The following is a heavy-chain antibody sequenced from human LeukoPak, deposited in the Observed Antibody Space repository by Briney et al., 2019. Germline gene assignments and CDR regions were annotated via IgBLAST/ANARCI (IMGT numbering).Heavy chain of an antibody. J-gene: IGHJ4*02. CDR3: VREVGHFDY. Sequence: PGGSLRLSWAASGFTFSSYAMSWVRQAPGKGLEWVSTISGGGDSIYYADSVKGRFTISRDNSKNTLYLQMNSLRAEDTAVYDCVREVGHFDYWGQGTLVTVSS. CDR2: ISGGGDSI. D-gene: IGHD1-26*01. V-gene: IGHV3-23*01. CDR1: GFTFSSYA.